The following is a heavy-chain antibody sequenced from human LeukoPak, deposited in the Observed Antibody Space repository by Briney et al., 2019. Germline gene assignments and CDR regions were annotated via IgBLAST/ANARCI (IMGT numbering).Heavy chain of an antibody. J-gene: IGHJ3*02. CDR3: ARRTPYLAVVGAFDI. CDR1: GYTFTSYY. D-gene: IGHD6-19*01. Sequence: ASVKVSCKASGYTFTSYYMHWVRQAPGQGLEWMGIINPSGGSTSYAQKFQGRVTMTRDTSTGTVYMELSSLRSEDTAVYYCARRTPYLAVVGAFDIWGQGTMVTVSS. CDR2: INPSGGST. V-gene: IGHV1-46*01.